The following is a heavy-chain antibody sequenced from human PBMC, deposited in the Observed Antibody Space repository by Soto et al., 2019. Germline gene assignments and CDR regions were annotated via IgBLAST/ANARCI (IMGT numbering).Heavy chain of an antibody. CDR2: MNPNSGNT. D-gene: IGHD3-10*01. J-gene: IGHJ3*02. Sequence: GASVKVSCKASEYTFTSYDINWVRQATGQGLEWMGWMNPNSGNTGYAQKFQGRVTMTRNTSISTAYMELSSLRSEDTAVYYCARGINYYDSGDDAFDIWGQGTMVTVSS. CDR1: EYTFTSYD. CDR3: ARGINYYDSGDDAFDI. V-gene: IGHV1-8*01.